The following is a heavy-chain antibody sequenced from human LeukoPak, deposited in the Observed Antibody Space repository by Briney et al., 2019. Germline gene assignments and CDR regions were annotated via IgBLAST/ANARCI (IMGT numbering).Heavy chain of an antibody. D-gene: IGHD3-22*01. CDR2: IIPIFGTA. Sequence: SVKVSCKAYGGTFSSYAISWVRQAPGQGLEWMGGIIPIFGTANYAQKFQGRVTITTDESTSTAYMELSSLRSEDTAVYYCARLADYYDSSGYYFDYWGQGTLVTVSS. V-gene: IGHV1-69*05. J-gene: IGHJ4*02. CDR1: GGTFSSYA. CDR3: ARLADYYDSSGYYFDY.